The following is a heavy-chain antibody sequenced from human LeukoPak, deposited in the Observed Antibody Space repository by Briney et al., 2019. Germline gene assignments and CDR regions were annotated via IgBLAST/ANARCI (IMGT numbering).Heavy chain of an antibody. CDR2: LYSGGTT. CDR3: VRGGPSTWS. CDR1: GFSVSSKY. D-gene: IGHD2-15*01. V-gene: IGHV3-53*01. J-gene: IGHJ5*02. Sequence: GGSLRLSCVASGFSVSSKYMSWVRQAPGKGLEWVSALYSGGTTYYADSVRGRFTISRDDAKNTVYLQMNNLRAEDTAVYYCVRGGPSTWSWGQGTLVTVSS.